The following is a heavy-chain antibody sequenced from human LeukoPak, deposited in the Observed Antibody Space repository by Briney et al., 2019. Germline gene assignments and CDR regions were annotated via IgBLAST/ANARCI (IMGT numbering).Heavy chain of an antibody. Sequence: SVKVSCKASGGTFSSYAISWVRQAPGQGLEWMGRIIPILGIANYAQKFQGRVTITADKSTSTAYMELSSLRSEDTAVYYCARDGGSSSFFDYWGQGTLVTVSS. CDR1: GGTFSSYA. D-gene: IGHD6-13*01. CDR3: ARDGGSSSFFDY. CDR2: IIPILGIA. V-gene: IGHV1-69*04. J-gene: IGHJ4*02.